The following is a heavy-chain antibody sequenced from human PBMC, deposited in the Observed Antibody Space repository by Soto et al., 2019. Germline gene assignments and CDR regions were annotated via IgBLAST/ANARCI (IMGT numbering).Heavy chain of an antibody. CDR3: ARDQGTGLLGYCSGGSCTMPPDY. J-gene: IGHJ4*02. CDR2: ISAYNGNT. D-gene: IGHD2-15*01. V-gene: IGHV1-18*04. Sequence: QVQLVQSGAEVKKPGASVKVSCKASGYTFTSYGISWVRQAPGQGLEWMGWISAYNGNTNYAQKLQGRVTMTTDTSTSTAYKELRSLRSDDTAGYYCARDQGTGLLGYCSGGSCTMPPDYWGQGTLVTVSS. CDR1: GYTFTSYG.